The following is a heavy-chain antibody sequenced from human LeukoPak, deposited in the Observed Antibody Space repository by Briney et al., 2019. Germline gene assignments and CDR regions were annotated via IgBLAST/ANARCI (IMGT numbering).Heavy chain of an antibody. CDR2: LYYSGST. CDR1: GDSISSYY. J-gene: IGHJ4*02. D-gene: IGHD6-19*01. V-gene: IGHV4-59*08. Sequence: SETLSLTCTVSGDSISSYYWSWIRQPPGRGLEWIGYLYYSGSTNYNPSLKSRVTISVDTSKNQFSLKLSSVTAADTAVYYCARAQGSSGWTYYFDYWGQGTLVTVSS. CDR3: ARAQGSSGWTYYFDY.